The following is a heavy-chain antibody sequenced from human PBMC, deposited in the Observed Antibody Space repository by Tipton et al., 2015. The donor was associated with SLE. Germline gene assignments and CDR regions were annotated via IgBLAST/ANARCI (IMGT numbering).Heavy chain of an antibody. V-gene: IGHV4-38-2*02. J-gene: IGHJ6*02. Sequence: TLSLTCSVSGYSISSGYCWGWIRQPPGKGLEWIANIYQSGHTYYNPSLKSRVSISLDTSKNRFSLKLSSVTAADTAVYYCARLYSTTEAVYYYGMDVWGQGTTVTVSS. CDR1: GYSISSGYC. D-gene: IGHD4-11*01. CDR2: IYQSGHT. CDR3: ARLYSTTEAVYYYGMDV.